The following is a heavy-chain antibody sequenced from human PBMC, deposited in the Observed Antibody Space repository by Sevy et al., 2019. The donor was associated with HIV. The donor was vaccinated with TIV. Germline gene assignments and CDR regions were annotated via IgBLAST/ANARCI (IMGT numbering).Heavy chain of an antibody. CDR1: GGSVSSGTYY. Sequence: SETLSLSCSVSGGSVSSGTYYWSWIRQPPGKGLEWIGHIYKTGSTNYKLSLQSRVTISVDTSTNQFSLRVRSVTAADTAVYYCGGVPRGQLWYSGSLGGYYYHMDVWGKGTTVTVSS. V-gene: IGHV4-61*01. CDR3: GGVPRGQLWYSGSLGGYYYHMDV. J-gene: IGHJ6*03. CDR2: IYKTGST. D-gene: IGHD3-16*01.